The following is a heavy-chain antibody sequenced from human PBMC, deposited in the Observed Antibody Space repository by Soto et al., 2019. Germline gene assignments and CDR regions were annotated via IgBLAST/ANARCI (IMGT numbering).Heavy chain of an antibody. CDR1: GFTFSSYG. V-gene: IGHV3-30*18. D-gene: IGHD5-12*01. CDR2: ISYDGSNK. J-gene: IGHJ4*02. Sequence: QVQLVESGGGVVQPGRSLRLSCAASGFTFSSYGMHWVRQAPGKGLEWVAVISYDGSNKYYADSVKGRFTISGDNSKNTLYLQMNSLRAEDTAVYYCAKVATPTVGYFDYWGQGTLVTVSS. CDR3: AKVATPTVGYFDY.